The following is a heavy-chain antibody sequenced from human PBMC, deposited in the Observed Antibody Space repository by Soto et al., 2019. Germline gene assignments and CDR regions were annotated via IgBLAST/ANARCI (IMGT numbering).Heavy chain of an antibody. CDR1: GYTFTGYY. CDR2: INPNSGGT. Sequence: ASVKVSCKASGYTFTGYYMHSVRQAPGQGLECMGWINPNSGGTNYAQQSHPTVSVPRDTSIVTAYMEPSRVGADDAAVYECASIDMANAMDVCAQGITVTVSS. CDR3: ASIDMANAMDV. J-gene: IGHJ6*02. D-gene: IGHD3-9*01. V-gene: IGHV1-2*02.